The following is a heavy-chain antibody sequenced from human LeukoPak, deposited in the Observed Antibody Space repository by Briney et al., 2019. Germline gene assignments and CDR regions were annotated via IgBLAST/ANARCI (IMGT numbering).Heavy chain of an antibody. CDR2: IRYDGSNK. J-gene: IGHJ4*02. CDR1: GFTFSSYG. V-gene: IGHV3-30*02. Sequence: GGSLRLSCAASGFTFSSYGMHWVRQAPGKGLEWVAFIRYDGSNKYYADSVKGRFTISRDNSKNTLYLQMNSLRAEDTAVYYCAKMGRYCSSTSCYPDYWGQGTLVTVSS. CDR3: AKMGRYCSSTSCYPDY. D-gene: IGHD2-2*01.